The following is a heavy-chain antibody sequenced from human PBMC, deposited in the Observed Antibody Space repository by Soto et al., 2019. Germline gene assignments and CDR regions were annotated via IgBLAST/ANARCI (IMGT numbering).Heavy chain of an antibody. J-gene: IGHJ6*02. D-gene: IGHD2-2*01. CDR2: ISGRGDHR. V-gene: IGHV3-23*01. Sequence: EMQLLESGGGLGQPGGSLRLSCVASPITVYNFAAMSWVRQTPERGLEWVSTISGRGDHRNYADSVKGRFTISRDNSKNRLYLQMDGLRVDDTAVYYCAKDRALENQTPYGMDVWGQGTTVTV. CDR1: PITVYNFAA. CDR3: AKDRALENQTPYGMDV.